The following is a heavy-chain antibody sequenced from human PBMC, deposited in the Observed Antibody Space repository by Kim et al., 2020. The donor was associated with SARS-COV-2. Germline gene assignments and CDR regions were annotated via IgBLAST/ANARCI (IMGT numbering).Heavy chain of an antibody. V-gene: IGHV1-46*04. Sequence: ASVKVSCKASGYIFTRSYMHWVRQAPGQRLEWMGIINPGGGGTSYAQNLQGRVTMTSDTPTYTVYMELSSLRSEDTAVYYCARGYGSGSYGLVYWGQGTLVTVSS. CDR1: GYIFTRSY. J-gene: IGHJ4*02. CDR3: ARGYGSGSYGLVY. D-gene: IGHD3-10*01. CDR2: INPGGGGT.